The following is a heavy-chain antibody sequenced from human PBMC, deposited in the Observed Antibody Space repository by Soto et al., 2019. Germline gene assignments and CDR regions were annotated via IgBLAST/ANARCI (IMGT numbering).Heavy chain of an antibody. D-gene: IGHD4-4*01. J-gene: IGHJ4*02. CDR2: IHNSGNI. CDR1: GGTISSGDYH. V-gene: IGHV4-30-4*01. Sequence: SETLSLTCTVSGGTISSGDYHWSWIRQPPGKGLEWIGNIHNSGNIYYNPSLKSRLSISIDTSKNQFSLKLNSVTAADTAVYYCARLTTVTLPYYFDYWGQGNMVTVSS. CDR3: ARLTTVTLPYYFDY.